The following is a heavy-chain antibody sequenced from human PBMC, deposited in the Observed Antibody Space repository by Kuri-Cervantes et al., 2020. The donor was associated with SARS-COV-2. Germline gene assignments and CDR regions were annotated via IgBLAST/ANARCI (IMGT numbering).Heavy chain of an antibody. V-gene: IGHV4-30-2*01. J-gene: IGHJ4*02. Sequence: LILSCAVSGGSISSGGYSWSWIRQPPGKGLEWIGYIYHSGSTYYNPSLKSRVTISVDRSKNQFSLKLSSVTAADTAVYYCARGQYSSSWYSNLDYWGQGHLVNVSS. D-gene: IGHD6-13*01. CDR3: ARGQYSSSWYSNLDY. CDR2: IYHSGST. CDR1: GGSISSGGYS.